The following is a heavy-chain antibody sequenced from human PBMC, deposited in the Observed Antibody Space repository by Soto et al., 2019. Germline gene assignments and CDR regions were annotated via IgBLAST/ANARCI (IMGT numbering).Heavy chain of an antibody. V-gene: IGHV1-69*13. Sequence: ASVKVSCKASGGTFSSYAISWVRQAPGQGLEWMGGIIPIFGTANYAQKFQGRVTITADESTSTAYMELSSLRSEDTAVYYCARGYYYDSSGYPPYYYGMDVWGQGTTVTVSS. CDR2: IIPIFGTA. D-gene: IGHD3-22*01. J-gene: IGHJ6*02. CDR3: ARGYYYDSSGYPPYYYGMDV. CDR1: GGTFSSYA.